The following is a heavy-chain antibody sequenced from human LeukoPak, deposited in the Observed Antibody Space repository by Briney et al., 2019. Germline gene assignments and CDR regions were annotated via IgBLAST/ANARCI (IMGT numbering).Heavy chain of an antibody. J-gene: IGHJ6*03. CDR3: ARLRGSGATFGYYYYYMDV. D-gene: IGHD6-19*01. CDR2: INHSGST. CDR1: GGSFSGYY. Sequence: PSETLSLTCAVYGGSFSGYYWSWIRQPPGKGLEWIGEINHSGSTNYNPSLKSRVTISVDTSKNQFSLKLSSVTAADTAVYYCARLRGSGATFGYYYYYMDVWGKGTTVTISS. V-gene: IGHV4-34*01.